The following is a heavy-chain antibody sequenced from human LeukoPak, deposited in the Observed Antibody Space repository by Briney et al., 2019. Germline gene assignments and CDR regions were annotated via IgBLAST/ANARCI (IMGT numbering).Heavy chain of an antibody. Sequence: SETLSLTCTVSGGSISSYYWSWIRQPPGKGPEWIGYIYYSGSTNYNPSLKSRVTISVDTSKNQFSLKLSSVTAADTAVYYCARHLGYYDSSGYYYLHDAFDIWGQGTMVTVSS. CDR3: ARHLGYYDSSGYYYLHDAFDI. V-gene: IGHV4-59*08. J-gene: IGHJ3*02. D-gene: IGHD3-22*01. CDR2: IYYSGST. CDR1: GGSISSYY.